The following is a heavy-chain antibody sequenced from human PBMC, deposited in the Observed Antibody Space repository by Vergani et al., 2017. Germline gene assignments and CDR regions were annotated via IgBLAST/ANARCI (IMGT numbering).Heavy chain of an antibody. CDR3: VRVQSVSGPYGGLDF. V-gene: IGHV3-23*01. CDR1: GFTFNHYA. J-gene: IGHJ4*02. CDR2: ISGSGGST. Sequence: EVQLLESGGDLVQPGGSLRLSCAASGFTFNHYAMNWVRQAPGKGLEWVSGISGSGGSTYYAGSVKGRFTISRDNAKNSLYLQMNGLRVEDTAMYFCVRVQSVSGPYGGLDFWGLGTLVTVSS. D-gene: IGHD6-19*01.